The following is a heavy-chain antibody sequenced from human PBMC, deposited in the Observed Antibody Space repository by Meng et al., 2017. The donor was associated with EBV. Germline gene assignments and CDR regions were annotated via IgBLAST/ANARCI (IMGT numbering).Heavy chain of an antibody. CDR3: ARGGGNRGGIVGATYRLNWFDP. J-gene: IGHJ5*02. D-gene: IGHD1-26*01. Sequence: QVQLQESGPGLVKPSGXLSLTCTVPXGLISSSSYYWGWIRQPPGKGLEWIGSIYYSGSTYYNPSLKSRVTISVDTSKNQFSLKLSSVTAADTAVYYCARGGGNRGGIVGATYRLNWFDPWGQGTLVNVSS. CDR2: IYYSGST. V-gene: IGHV4-39*07. CDR1: XGLISSSSYY.